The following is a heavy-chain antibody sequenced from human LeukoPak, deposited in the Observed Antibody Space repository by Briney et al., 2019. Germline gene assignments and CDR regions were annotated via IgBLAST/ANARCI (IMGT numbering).Heavy chain of an antibody. J-gene: IGHJ6*03. V-gene: IGHV4-34*01. D-gene: IGHD3-22*01. CDR1: GGSFSGYY. CDR2: INHSGST. CDR3: ARGRYYYDSSGYMDYYYYMDV. Sequence: PSETLSLTCAVYGGSFSGYYWSWIRQPPGKGLEWIGEINHSGSTNYNPSLKSRVTISVDTSKNQFPLKLSSVTAADTAVYYCARGRYYYDSSGYMDYYYYMDVWGKGTTVTVSS.